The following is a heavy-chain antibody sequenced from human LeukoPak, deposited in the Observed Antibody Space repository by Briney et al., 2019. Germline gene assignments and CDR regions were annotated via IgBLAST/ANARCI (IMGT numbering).Heavy chain of an antibody. D-gene: IGHD3-22*01. CDR3: ACDSSGYYRGRKYAFDI. J-gene: IGHJ3*02. Sequence: PSETLSLTCTVSGGSISSSSYYWSWIRQPPGTGLEWIGYIYYSGSTNYNPSLKSRVTISVDTSKNQFSLKLSSVTAADTAVYYCACDSSGYYRGRKYAFDIWGQGTMVTVSS. CDR2: IYYSGST. V-gene: IGHV4-61*01. CDR1: GGSISSSSYY.